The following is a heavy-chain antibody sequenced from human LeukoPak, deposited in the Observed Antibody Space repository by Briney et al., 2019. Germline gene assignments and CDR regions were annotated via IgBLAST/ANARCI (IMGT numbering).Heavy chain of an antibody. V-gene: IGHV1-18*01. CDR2: ISAYNGNT. CDR3: ARDQGLLWFGELLFPYYYYGMDV. J-gene: IGHJ6*02. CDR1: GYTFTSYG. D-gene: IGHD3-10*01. Sequence: VASVKVSCKASGYTFTSYGISWVRQAPGQRLEWMGWISAYNGNTNYAQKLQGRVTMTTDTSTSTAYMELRSLRSDDTAVYYCARDQGLLWFGELLFPYYYYGMDVWGQGTTVTVSS.